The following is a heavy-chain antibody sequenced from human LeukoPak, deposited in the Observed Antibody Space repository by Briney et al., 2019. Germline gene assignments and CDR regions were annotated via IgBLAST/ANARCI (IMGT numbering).Heavy chain of an antibody. CDR2: ISAYNGNT. D-gene: IGHD3-22*01. CDR3: ARVFDSSGYYLNAFDI. J-gene: IGHJ3*02. CDR1: GYTFTSYG. V-gene: IGHV1-18*01. Sequence: ASVKVSCKASGYTFTSYGISWVRQAPGQGLEGMGWISAYNGNTNYAQKLQGRVTMTTDTSTSTAYMELRSLRSDDTAVYYCARVFDSSGYYLNAFDIWGQGTMVTVSS.